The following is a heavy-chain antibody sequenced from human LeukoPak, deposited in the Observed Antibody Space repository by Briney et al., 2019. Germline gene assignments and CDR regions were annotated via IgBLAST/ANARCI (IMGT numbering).Heavy chain of an antibody. CDR3: AKGGYSYGPTYYFDL. D-gene: IGHD5-18*01. Sequence: GGSLRLSCAASGLTFSAFSMTWVRQAPGKGLEWVSSISSNGGTPYYADSVKGRFTISRDNSKNTLYLQMNSLRVEDTAVYYCAKGGYSYGPTYYFDLWGQGTLVTVSS. CDR2: ISSNGGTP. V-gene: IGHV3-23*01. CDR1: GLTFSAFS. J-gene: IGHJ4*02.